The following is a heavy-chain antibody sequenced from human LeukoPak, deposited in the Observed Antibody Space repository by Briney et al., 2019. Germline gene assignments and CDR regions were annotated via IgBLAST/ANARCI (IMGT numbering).Heavy chain of an antibody. Sequence: ASVKVSCKASGYTFTSYDINWVRQATGQGLEWMGWMNPSSGNTGYAQKFQGRVTMTRNTSISTAYMELSSLRSEDTAVYYCARMDYYDSSGYYPSDYWGQGTLVTVSS. D-gene: IGHD3-22*01. V-gene: IGHV1-8*01. J-gene: IGHJ4*02. CDR3: ARMDYYDSSGYYPSDY. CDR1: GYTFTSYD. CDR2: MNPSSGNT.